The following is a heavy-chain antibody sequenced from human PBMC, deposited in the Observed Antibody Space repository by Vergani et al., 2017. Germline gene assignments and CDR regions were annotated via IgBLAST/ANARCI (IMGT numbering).Heavy chain of an antibody. J-gene: IGHJ4*02. CDR1: GGSISSSSYY. Sequence: QLQLQESGPGLVKPSETLSLTCTVSGGSISSSSYYWGWIRQPPGKGLEWIGSIYYSGSTYYNPSLKSRVTISVDTSKNQFSLKLSSVTAADTAVYYCGRVGATTYYFDYWGQGTLVTVSS. D-gene: IGHD1-26*01. V-gene: IGHV4-39*07. CDR3: GRVGATTYYFDY. CDR2: IYYSGST.